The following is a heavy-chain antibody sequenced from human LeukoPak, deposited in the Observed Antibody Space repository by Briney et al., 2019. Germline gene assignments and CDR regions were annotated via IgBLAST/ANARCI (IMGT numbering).Heavy chain of an antibody. J-gene: IGHJ4*02. V-gene: IGHV3-23*01. CDR3: AKDLSYAFDY. CDR2: MSATDYKT. Sequence: PGGSLRLSCAASGFTFSIYAMSWVRQAPGKGLEWVSAMSATDYKTYYAESVKGRFTISGDNAKNTLYLQMNRLRAEDTAIYYCAKDLSYAFDYWGQGTLVAVSS. CDR1: GFTFSIYA. D-gene: IGHD2-2*01.